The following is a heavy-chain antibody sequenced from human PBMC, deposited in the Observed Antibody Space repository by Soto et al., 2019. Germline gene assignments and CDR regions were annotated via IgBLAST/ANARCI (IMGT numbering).Heavy chain of an antibody. V-gene: IGHV4-59*08. CDR3: ARMTVTDAIDY. D-gene: IGHD4-17*01. J-gene: IGHJ4*02. Sequence: SETLSLTCTVSGGSISSYYWSWIRQPPGKGLEWIGYIYYSGSTNYNPSLKSRVTISVDTSKNQFSLKLSSVTAADTAVYYCARMTVTDAIDYWGQGTLVTVSS. CDR1: GGSISSYY. CDR2: IYYSGST.